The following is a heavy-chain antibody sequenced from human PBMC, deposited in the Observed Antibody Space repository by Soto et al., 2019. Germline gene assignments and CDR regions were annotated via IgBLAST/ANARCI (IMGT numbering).Heavy chain of an antibody. CDR1: CGSISSYY. V-gene: IGHV4-59*01. D-gene: IGHD6-19*01. J-gene: IGHJ4*02. CDR2: IYYSGST. Sequence: SETLSLTCTVSCGSISSYYWSWIRQPPGKGLEWIGYIYYSGSTNYNPSLKSRVTISVDTSKNQFSLKLSSVTAADTAVYYCARYEVAGLFDYWGQGTLVTVSS. CDR3: ARYEVAGLFDY.